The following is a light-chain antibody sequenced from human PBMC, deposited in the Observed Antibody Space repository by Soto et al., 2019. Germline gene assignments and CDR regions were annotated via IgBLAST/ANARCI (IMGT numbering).Light chain of an antibody. V-gene: IGLV2-11*01. J-gene: IGLJ1*01. CDR1: SSDVGGYNY. CDR3: CSYAGSFYV. Sequence: QSVLTQPRSVSGSPGQSVTISCTGTSSDVGGYNYVSWYQQHPGKAPKLMIYDVSKRPSGVPDRFSGSKSGNTASMTISGPQAEDEADYYCCSYAGSFYVFGTGTEGTVL. CDR2: DVS.